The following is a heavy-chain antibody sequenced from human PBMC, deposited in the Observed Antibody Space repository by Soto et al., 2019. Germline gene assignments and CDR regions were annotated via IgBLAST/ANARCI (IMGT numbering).Heavy chain of an antibody. CDR1: GFTFSSYG. D-gene: IGHD2-2*01. Sequence: QVQLVESGGGVVQPGRSLRLSCAASGFTFSSYGMHWVRQAPGKGLEWVAFISYDGSNKYYADSVKGRFTISRDNSKNTLYLQMNSLSAEDTAVYYCARVVPAAMYYYYGMDVWGQGTTVTVSS. CDR3: ARVVPAAMYYYYGMDV. J-gene: IGHJ6*02. CDR2: ISYDGSNK. V-gene: IGHV3-30*03.